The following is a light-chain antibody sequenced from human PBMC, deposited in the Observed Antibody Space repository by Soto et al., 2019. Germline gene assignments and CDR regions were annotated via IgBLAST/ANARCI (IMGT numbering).Light chain of an antibody. CDR3: ASYTGSSTYL. CDR1: SGDVGFYDF. J-gene: IGLJ3*02. CDR2: GVT. V-gene: IGLV2-14*03. Sequence: QSVLTQPASMSGSPGQSITISCTETSGDVGFYDFVSWYQQHPGKVPRLIIYGVTKRPSGVSHRFSGSKSGNTASLTISGLQVEDEAAYSCASYTGSSTYLFGGGTKVTVL.